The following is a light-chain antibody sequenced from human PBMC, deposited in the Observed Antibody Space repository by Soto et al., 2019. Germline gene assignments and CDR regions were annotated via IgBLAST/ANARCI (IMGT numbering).Light chain of an antibody. CDR1: QPISNY. V-gene: IGKV1-9*01. J-gene: IGKJ4*01. CDR3: LQLNRYPLT. CDR2: SAS. Sequence: DIQLTQSPSFLSASVGDRVTITCRASQPISNYLAWYQQRPGEAPKLLIYSASTLQSGVPSRFSGSGGGSWTEFSLTISALQPEDFATYSCLQLNRYPLTFGGGTKVDI.